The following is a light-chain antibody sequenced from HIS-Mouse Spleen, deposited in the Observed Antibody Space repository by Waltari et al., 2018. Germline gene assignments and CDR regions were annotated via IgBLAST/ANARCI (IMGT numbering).Light chain of an antibody. Sequence: QSVLTQPPSASGPPAQTVTISCSGGSPHIGSQYVHRYQQLPGTAPKLLIYRNNQRPSGVPDRFSGSKSGTSASLAISGLRSEDEADYYCAAWDDSLSGPVFGGGTKLTVL. V-gene: IGLV1-47*01. J-gene: IGLJ3*02. CDR3: AAWDDSLSGPV. CDR1: SPHIGSQY. CDR2: RNN.